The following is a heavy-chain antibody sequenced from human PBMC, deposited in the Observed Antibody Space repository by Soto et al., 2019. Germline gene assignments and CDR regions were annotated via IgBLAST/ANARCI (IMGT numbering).Heavy chain of an antibody. Sequence: GGSLRLSCAAPGFTFSNYDMHWVRQATGKGLQWVANINVAGNTYYPVSVKDRFTISRENAKNSLYLHINSLRAEDTVVYYCTRTADFTSAFDIWGPGTMVTVSS. J-gene: IGHJ3*02. CDR3: TRTADFTSAFDI. V-gene: IGHV3-13*01. CDR1: GFTFSNYD. D-gene: IGHD2-21*02. CDR2: INVAGNT.